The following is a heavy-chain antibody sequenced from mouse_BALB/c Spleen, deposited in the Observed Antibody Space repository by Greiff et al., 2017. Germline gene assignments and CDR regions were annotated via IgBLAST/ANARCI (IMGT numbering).Heavy chain of an antibody. CDR1: GFTFSSYG. D-gene: IGHD1-1*01. Sequence: DVHLVESGGDLVKPGGSLKLSCAASGFTFSSYGMSWVRQTPDKRLEWVATISSGGSYTYYPDSVKGRFTISRDNAKNTLYLQMSSLKSEDTAMYYCARHEDGSSYRYWGQGTTLTVSS. J-gene: IGHJ2*01. CDR3: ARHEDGSSYRY. V-gene: IGHV5-6*01. CDR2: ISSGGSYT.